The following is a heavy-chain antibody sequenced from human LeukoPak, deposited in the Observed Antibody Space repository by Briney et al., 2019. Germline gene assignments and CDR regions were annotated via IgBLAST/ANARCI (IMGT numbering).Heavy chain of an antibody. J-gene: IGHJ4*02. CDR1: GFTFSSYG. D-gene: IGHD3-10*01. CDR2: ISYDGGNK. Sequence: PGGSLRLSCAASGFTFSSYGMHWVRQAPGKGLEWVAVISYDGGNKYYADSVKGRFTIPRDNSKNTLYLQMNSLRAEDTAVYYCAKSLGLPSGTNHSGDYWGQGTLVTVSS. CDR3: AKSLGLPSGTNHSGDY. V-gene: IGHV3-30*18.